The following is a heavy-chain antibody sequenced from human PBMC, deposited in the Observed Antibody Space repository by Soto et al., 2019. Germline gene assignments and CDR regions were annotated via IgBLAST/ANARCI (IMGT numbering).Heavy chain of an antibody. Sequence: QVQLVQSGAEVKKPGASVKVSCKASGYTFTSYDVNWVRQATGQGLEWMGWMNPNSGNTGYAQKFQGRVTMTRNTSISTAYMELSGLRSEATAVYYWARELTMRVENWGQGTLVAVSS. D-gene: IGHD3-22*01. CDR1: GYTFTSYD. CDR2: MNPNSGNT. CDR3: ARELTMRVEN. J-gene: IGHJ4*02. V-gene: IGHV1-8*01.